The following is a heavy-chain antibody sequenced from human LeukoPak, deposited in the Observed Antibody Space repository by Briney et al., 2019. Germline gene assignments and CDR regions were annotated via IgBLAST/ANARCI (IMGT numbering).Heavy chain of an antibody. CDR2: IKQDGSEK. Sequence: GGSLRLSCAASGFTFSSYWMSWVRQAPGKGLEWVANIKQDGSEKYYVDSVKGRFTISRDNAKNSLYLQMNSLRAEDTAVDYCASRDGSGSYYRYFDHWGQGTLVTVSS. J-gene: IGHJ4*02. CDR1: GFTFSSYW. D-gene: IGHD3-10*01. V-gene: IGHV3-7*03. CDR3: ASRDGSGSYYRYFDH.